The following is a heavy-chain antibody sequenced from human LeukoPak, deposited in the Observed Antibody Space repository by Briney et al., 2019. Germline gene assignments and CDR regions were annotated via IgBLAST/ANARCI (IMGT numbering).Heavy chain of an antibody. D-gene: IGHD3-22*01. Sequence: GESLKISCKGSGYSFTSYWIGWGRPMPGKGLDWMGIIYPGDSDTRYSPSFQGQVTISADKSISTAYLQWSSLKASDTAMYYCARHQTYYYDSSGSLIDYWGQGTLVTVSS. J-gene: IGHJ4*02. CDR1: GYSFTSYW. CDR3: ARHQTYYYDSSGSLIDY. CDR2: IYPGDSDT. V-gene: IGHV5-51*01.